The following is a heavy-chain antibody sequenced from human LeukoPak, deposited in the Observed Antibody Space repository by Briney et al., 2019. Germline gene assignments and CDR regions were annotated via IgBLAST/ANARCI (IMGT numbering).Heavy chain of an antibody. CDR3: ARAYEMAADY. J-gene: IGHJ4*02. CDR2: IYYSGST. CDR1: GGSITSTSYY. Sequence: SETLSLTCTVSGGSITSTSYYWGWIRQPPGKGLEWIGSIYYSGSTYYNPSLKSRVTISVDTPKNQFSLKLSSVTAADTAVYYCARAYEMAADYWGQGTLVTVSS. D-gene: IGHD5-24*01. V-gene: IGHV4-39*07.